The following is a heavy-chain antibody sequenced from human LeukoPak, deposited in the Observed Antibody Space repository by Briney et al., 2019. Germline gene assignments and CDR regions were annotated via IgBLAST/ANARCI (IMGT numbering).Heavy chain of an antibody. CDR3: ARAFAPDGDYAPYYYYYGMDV. CDR1: GFTVSSNY. D-gene: IGHD4-17*01. Sequence: PGGSLRLSCAASGFTVSSNYMSWVRQAPRKGLEWVSVIYSGGSTYYADSVKGRFTISRDNSKNTLYLQMNSLRAEDTAVYYCARAFAPDGDYAPYYYYYGMDVWGQGTTVTVSS. V-gene: IGHV3-66*01. CDR2: IYSGGST. J-gene: IGHJ6*02.